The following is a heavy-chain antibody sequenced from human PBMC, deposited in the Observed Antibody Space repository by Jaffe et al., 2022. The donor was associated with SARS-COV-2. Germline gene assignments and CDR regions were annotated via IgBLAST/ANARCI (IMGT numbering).Heavy chain of an antibody. J-gene: IGHJ3*02. CDR2: VNGDGSHT. D-gene: IGHD6-25*01. CDR3: ARDGPAAQAFDI. Sequence: EVQVVESGGGLVQPGGSLRLSCADSGFTFSGYWVHWVRQAPGKGLVWVSRVNGDGSHTNYADFVKGRFSISRDRAKKTLYLQMNSLRAEDTAVYYCARDGPAAQAFDIWGQGTMVTVSS. V-gene: IGHV3-74*01. CDR1: GFTFSGYW.